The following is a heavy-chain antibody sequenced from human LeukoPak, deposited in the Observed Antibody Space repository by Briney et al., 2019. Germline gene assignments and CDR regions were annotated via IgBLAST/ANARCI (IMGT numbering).Heavy chain of an antibody. CDR1: GFTVSSNY. J-gene: IGHJ3*02. CDR2: IRYDGSNT. Sequence: GGALRLSCAASGFTVSSNYMSWVRQAPGKGLEGVAFIRYDGSNTYYADSVKGRFTISRDDSKNTLYLQMNSLRAEDTAVYYCAKAFTAMAGRDAFDIWGQGTMVTVSS. V-gene: IGHV3-30*02. CDR3: AKAFTAMAGRDAFDI. D-gene: IGHD5-18*01.